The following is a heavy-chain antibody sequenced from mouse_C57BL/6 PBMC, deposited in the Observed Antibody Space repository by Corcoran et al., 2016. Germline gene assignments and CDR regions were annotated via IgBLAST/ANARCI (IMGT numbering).Heavy chain of an antibody. V-gene: IGHV3-6*01. D-gene: IGHD2-5*01. CDR3: ARYSNYHWYFDV. J-gene: IGHJ1*03. Sequence: DVQLQESGPGLVKPSQSLSLTCSVTGYSITSGYYWNWIRQFPGNKLEWMGYISYDGSNNYNPSLKNRISITRDTSKNQFFLKLNSVTTEDTATYYCARYSNYHWYFDVWGTGTTVTVSS. CDR2: ISYDGSN. CDR1: GYSITSGYY.